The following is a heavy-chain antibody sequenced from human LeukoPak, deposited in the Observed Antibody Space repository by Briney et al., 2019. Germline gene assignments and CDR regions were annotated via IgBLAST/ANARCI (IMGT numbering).Heavy chain of an antibody. D-gene: IGHD3-22*01. Sequence: SVKVSCKASGGTFSSYAISWVRQAPGQGLEWMGGIIPIFGTANYAQKFQGRVTITADKSTSTAYMELSSLRSEDTAVYYCARAYYYDSSGYYNFDYWGQGTLVTVSS. CDR3: ARAYYYDSSGYYNFDY. CDR1: GGTFSSYA. CDR2: IIPIFGTA. V-gene: IGHV1-69*06. J-gene: IGHJ4*02.